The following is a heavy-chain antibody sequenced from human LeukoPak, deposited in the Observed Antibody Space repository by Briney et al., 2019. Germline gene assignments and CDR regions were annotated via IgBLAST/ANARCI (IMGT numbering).Heavy chain of an antibody. CDR3: ARDLTYYDFWSGYLGDAFDI. V-gene: IGHV3-21*01. D-gene: IGHD3-3*01. CDR1: GFTFSSYS. CDR2: ISSSSSYI. Sequence: GGPLRLSCAASGFTFSSYSMNWVRQAPGKGLEWVSSISSSSSYIYYADSVKGRFTISRDNAKNSLYLQMNSLRAEDTAVYYCARDLTYYDFWSGYLGDAFDIWGQGTMVTVSS. J-gene: IGHJ3*02.